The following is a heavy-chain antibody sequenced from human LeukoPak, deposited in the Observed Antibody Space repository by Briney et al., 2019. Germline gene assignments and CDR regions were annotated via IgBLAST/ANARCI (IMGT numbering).Heavy chain of an antibody. D-gene: IGHD6-6*01. J-gene: IGHJ4*02. CDR3: AREEHSSSSFDY. V-gene: IGHV1-18*01. CDR1: GYTFTSFG. Sequence: GASVKVSCKASGYTFTSFGISWVRQAPGQGVEWMGWISAYNGNTNYAQKLQGRVTMTTDTSTSTAYMELSSLRSEDTAVYYCAREEHSSSSFDYWGQGTLVTVSS. CDR2: ISAYNGNT.